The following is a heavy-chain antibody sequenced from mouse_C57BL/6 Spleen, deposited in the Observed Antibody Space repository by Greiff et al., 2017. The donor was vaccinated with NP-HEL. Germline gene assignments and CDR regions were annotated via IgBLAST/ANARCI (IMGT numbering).Heavy chain of an antibody. Sequence: QVQLKESGAELAKPGASVKLSCKASGYTFTSYWMHWVKQRPGQGLEWIGYINPSSGYTKYNQKFKDKATLTADKSSSTAYMQLSSLTYEDSAVYYCARQAPYDGYYMAYWGQGTLVTVSA. D-gene: IGHD2-3*01. CDR3: ARQAPYDGYYMAY. J-gene: IGHJ3*01. CDR1: GYTFTSYW. V-gene: IGHV1-7*01. CDR2: INPSSGYT.